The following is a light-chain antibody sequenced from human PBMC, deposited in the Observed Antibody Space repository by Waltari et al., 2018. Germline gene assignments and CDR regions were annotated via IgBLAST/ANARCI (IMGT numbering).Light chain of an antibody. Sequence: AIQMTQSPSSLAASLGDRVTITCRASQDIRNDLGWYQQKPGKAPKLLIYGASSLQSGVSSRFSGSGSGTDFTLTISSLQPENFATYFCLQDYSYPWTFGQGTKVEIK. J-gene: IGKJ1*01. CDR3: LQDYSYPWT. CDR2: GAS. CDR1: QDIRND. V-gene: IGKV1-6*01.